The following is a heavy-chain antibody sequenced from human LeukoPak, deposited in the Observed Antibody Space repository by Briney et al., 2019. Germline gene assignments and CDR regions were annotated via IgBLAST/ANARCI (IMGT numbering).Heavy chain of an antibody. CDR1: GFTFSSYW. CDR2: INTDGSSI. Sequence: PGGSLRLSCAASGFTFSSYWMHWVRQAPRKGLVWVSRINTDGSSISYADSVKGRFTISRDNAKNTLYLQMNSLRAEDTAVYYCASRSAGLQSDYYYYMDVWGKGTTVTVSS. V-gene: IGHV3-74*01. J-gene: IGHJ6*03. D-gene: IGHD4-11*01. CDR3: ASRSAGLQSDYYYYMDV.